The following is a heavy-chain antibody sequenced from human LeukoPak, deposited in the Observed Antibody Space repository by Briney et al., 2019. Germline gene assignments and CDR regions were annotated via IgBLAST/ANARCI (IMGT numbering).Heavy chain of an antibody. Sequence: GGSLRLSCAASGFTFTSHWMHWVRQTPGKGLVWVSRINSDGISTNYADSVEGRFTISRDNSRNTLYLQMNSLTAEDSAVYSCARASYYRALFHYYMDVWGQGTTVTVSS. CDR2: INSDGIST. CDR1: GFTFTSHW. D-gene: IGHD3-22*01. CDR3: ARASYYRALFHYYMDV. J-gene: IGHJ6*03. V-gene: IGHV3-74*01.